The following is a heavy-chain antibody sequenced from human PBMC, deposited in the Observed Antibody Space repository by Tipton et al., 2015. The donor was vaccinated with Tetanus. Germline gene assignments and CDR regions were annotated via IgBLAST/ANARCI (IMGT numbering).Heavy chain of an antibody. CDR2: ISYSGST. J-gene: IGHJ4*02. V-gene: IGHV4-39*01. CDR1: GASISSSRRFD. D-gene: IGHD1-7*01. CDR3: ARANYDSSKKGPFDS. Sequence: LRLSCTVSGASISSSRRFDCGWIRQPPGKGLEWIGTISYSGSTSYSPSLKSRVTMPVDTSRNQFSLTLTSVTAADTAVYYCARANYDSSKKGPFDSWGQGSLVIVSS.